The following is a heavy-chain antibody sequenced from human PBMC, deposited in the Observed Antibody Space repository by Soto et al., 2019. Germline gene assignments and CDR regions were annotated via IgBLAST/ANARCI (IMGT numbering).Heavy chain of an antibody. CDR1: GFTFSSYG. J-gene: IGHJ4*02. V-gene: IGHV3-30*03. Sequence: GGSLRLSCAASGFTFSSYGMHWVRQAPGKGLEWVAVISYDGNNKYYADSVKGRFTTSRDNSKNTLYLQMNSLRAEDTAVYYWGGAGGLQWRGYFDYWGQGTLVTVSS. D-gene: IGHD2-2*01. CDR2: ISYDGNNK. CDR3: GGAGGLQWRGYFDY.